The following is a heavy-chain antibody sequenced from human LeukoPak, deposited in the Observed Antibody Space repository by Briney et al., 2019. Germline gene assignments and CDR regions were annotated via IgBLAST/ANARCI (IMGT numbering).Heavy chain of an antibody. V-gene: IGHV4-59*01. CDR2: IYYSGST. CDR1: GGSISSYY. CDR3: ARNGGSGYSAPDAFDI. D-gene: IGHD3-22*01. Sequence: SETLSLTCTVSGGSISSYYWSWIRQPPGKGLEWIGYIYYSGSTNYSPSLKSRVTIPVDTSKNQFSLKLSSVTAADTAVYYCARNGGSGYSAPDAFDIWGQGTMVTVSS. J-gene: IGHJ3*02.